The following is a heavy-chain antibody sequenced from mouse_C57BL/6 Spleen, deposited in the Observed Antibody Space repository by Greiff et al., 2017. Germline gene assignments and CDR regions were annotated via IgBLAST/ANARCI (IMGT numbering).Heavy chain of an antibody. CDR3: ARSVGYYFDY. V-gene: IGHV1-64*01. CDR1: GYTFTSYW. Sequence: QVHVKQPGAELVKPGASVKLSCKASGYTFTSYWMHWVKQRPGQGLEWIGMIHPNSGSTNYNEKFKSKATLTVDKSSSTAYMQLSSLTSEDSAVYYCARSVGYYFDYWGQGTTLTVSS. D-gene: IGHD2-2*01. J-gene: IGHJ2*01. CDR2: IHPNSGST.